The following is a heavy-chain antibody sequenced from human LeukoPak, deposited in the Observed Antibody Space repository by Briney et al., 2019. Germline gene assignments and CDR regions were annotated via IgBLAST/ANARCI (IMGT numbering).Heavy chain of an antibody. Sequence: GGSLRPSCAASGFTFSDYYISWIRQAPGKGLEWVSYISSSSSYTNYADSVKGRFTISRDNAKNSLYLQMNSLRAEDTAVYYCASLKEPWFGELIPNYWGQGTLVTVSS. CDR1: GFTFSDYY. V-gene: IGHV3-11*06. CDR3: ASLKEPWFGELIPNY. J-gene: IGHJ4*02. D-gene: IGHD3-10*01. CDR2: ISSSSSYT.